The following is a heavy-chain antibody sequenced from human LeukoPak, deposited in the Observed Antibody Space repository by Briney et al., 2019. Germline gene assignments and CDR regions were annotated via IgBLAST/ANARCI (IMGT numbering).Heavy chain of an antibody. V-gene: IGHV3-30*18. CDR1: GFTFSSYG. J-gene: IGHJ4*02. CDR3: AKDVSPLRYFDWLPSD. Sequence: PGGSLRLSCAASGFTFSSYGMHWVRQAPGKGLEWVAVISYDGSNKYYADSVKGRFTISRDNSKNTLYLQMNSPRAEDTAVYYCAKDVSPLRYFDWLPSDWGQGTLVTVSS. D-gene: IGHD3-9*01. CDR2: ISYDGSNK.